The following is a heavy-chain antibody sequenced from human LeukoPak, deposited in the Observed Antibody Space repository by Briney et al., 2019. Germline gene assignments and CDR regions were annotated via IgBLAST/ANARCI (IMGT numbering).Heavy chain of an antibody. V-gene: IGHV1-2*02. CDR1: GYTFTGYY. Sequence: ASVKVSRKASGYTFTGYYMHWVRQAPGQGLEWMGWINPNSGGTNYAQKFQGRVTMTRGTSISTAYMELSRLRSDDTAVYYCARGPIAQGYCSSTSCYNDAFDIWGQGTMVTVSS. CDR2: INPNSGGT. D-gene: IGHD2-2*02. CDR3: ARGPIAQGYCSSTSCYNDAFDI. J-gene: IGHJ3*02.